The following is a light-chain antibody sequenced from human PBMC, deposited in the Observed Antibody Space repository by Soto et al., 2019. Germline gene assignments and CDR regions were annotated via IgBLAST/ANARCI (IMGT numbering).Light chain of an antibody. CDR2: GAS. V-gene: IGKV3-15*01. CDR1: QSVTYN. CDR3: QQYNDRLWT. J-gene: IGKJ1*01. Sequence: EINMTQSPSTLSVSLGDRVTLSCRASQSVTYNLAWYQQRPSQAPRLLIYGASTRATGIPPRFSGRGSGTEFTLTITSLQSEDFAVYYCQQYNDRLWTFGQGTKVEIK.